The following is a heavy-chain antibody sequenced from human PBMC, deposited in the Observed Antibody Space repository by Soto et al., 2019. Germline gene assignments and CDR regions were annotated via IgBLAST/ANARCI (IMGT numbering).Heavy chain of an antibody. V-gene: IGHV4-61*01. CDR2: IHYSVST. Sequence: SETLSLTCTVSGGSVTSTSYYWSWIRHPPGKGLEWIGYIHYSVSTNYNPSLKSRVTISVDTSKNQFSLKLSSVTAADTAVYYCARAWEHLYCDCWGRENMVTLSS. CDR1: GGSVTSTSYY. J-gene: IGHJ4*02. D-gene: IGHD1-26*01. CDR3: ARAWEHLYCDC.